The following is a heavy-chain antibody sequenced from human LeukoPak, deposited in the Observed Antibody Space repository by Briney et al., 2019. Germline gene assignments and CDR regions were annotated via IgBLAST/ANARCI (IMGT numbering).Heavy chain of an antibody. J-gene: IGHJ4*02. CDR2: ISGSGGST. CDR3: ARAKSYGYLVFDY. CDR1: GFTFSSYA. V-gene: IGHV3-23*01. Sequence: GGSLRLSCAASGFTFSSYAMSWVRQAPGKGLEWVSAISGSGGSTYYADSVKGRFTISRDNSKNTLYLQMNSLRAEDTAVYYCARAKSYGYLVFDYWGQGTLVTVSS. D-gene: IGHD5-18*01.